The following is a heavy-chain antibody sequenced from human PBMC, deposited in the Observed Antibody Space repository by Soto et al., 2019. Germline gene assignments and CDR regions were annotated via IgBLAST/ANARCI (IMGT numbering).Heavy chain of an antibody. CDR1: GGTFSNYA. V-gene: IGHV1-69*06. CDR3: AKVDPLGELLWFDP. J-gene: IGHJ5*02. Sequence: QVQLVQSGAEVKKPGSSVTVSCRTSGGTFSNYAISWVRQAPGRGLEWMGGIIPIFGTVVYAQKLQGRVTITADNSTRMAYMELSSLRSDDTAVYYFAKVDPLGELLWFDPWGQGTLVTVSS. CDR2: IIPIFGTV. D-gene: IGHD3-16*01.